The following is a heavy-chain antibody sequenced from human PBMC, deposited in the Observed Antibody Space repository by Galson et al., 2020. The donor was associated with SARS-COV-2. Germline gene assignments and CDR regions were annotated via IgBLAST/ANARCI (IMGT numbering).Heavy chain of an antibody. CDR3: ARVGGQQLVNWFDP. V-gene: IGHV4-39*07. CDR2: FSYSEST. D-gene: IGHD6-13*01. J-gene: IGHJ5*02. Sequence: SETLSLTCSVSGGSINSSSYYWGWIRQSPEKGLEWIGSFSYSESTYYNPSLKSRVAISVDTSRNQFSLKLTSVTAADTAVYYCARVGGQQLVNWFDPWGQGTLVTVS. CDR1: GGSINSSSYY.